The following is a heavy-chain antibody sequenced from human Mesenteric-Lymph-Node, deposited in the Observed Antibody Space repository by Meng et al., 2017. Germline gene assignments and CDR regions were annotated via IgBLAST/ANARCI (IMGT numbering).Heavy chain of an antibody. J-gene: IGHJ1*01. CDR3: ARAYFSSGYYYYFQH. D-gene: IGHD3-22*01. CDR1: GGTFSSYA. V-gene: IGHV1-69*05. Sequence: QVQLVQSGAELKKPGSSVKASCKASGGTFSSYAISWVRQAPGQGLEWMGGIIPIFGTANYAQKFQGRVTITTDESTSTAYMELSSLRSEDTAVYYCARAYFSSGYYYYFQHWGQGTLVTVSS. CDR2: IIPIFGTA.